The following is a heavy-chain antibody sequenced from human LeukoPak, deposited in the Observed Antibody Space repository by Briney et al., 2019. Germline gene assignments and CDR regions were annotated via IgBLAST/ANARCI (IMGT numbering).Heavy chain of an antibody. CDR3: ARASQPNILRSMDV. Sequence: ASVKVSCKASGYTFTSYDINWVRQAAGQGLEWMGWMNPNSGNTGYAQKFQGRVTMTRNTSISTAYMELSSLRSEDTAVYYCARASQPNILRSMDVWGQGTTVTVSS. CDR1: GYTFTSYD. CDR2: MNPNSGNT. J-gene: IGHJ6*02. V-gene: IGHV1-8*01. D-gene: IGHD3-9*01.